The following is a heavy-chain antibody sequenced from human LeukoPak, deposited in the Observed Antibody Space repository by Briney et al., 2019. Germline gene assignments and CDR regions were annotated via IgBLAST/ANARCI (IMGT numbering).Heavy chain of an antibody. CDR2: VRYDGTNK. V-gene: IGHV3-30*02. CDR3: AKVEMSTSPGGIDY. J-gene: IGHJ4*02. D-gene: IGHD5-24*01. Sequence: GGSLRLSCAASGFTFSNFGMHWVRQAPGKGLEWVTFVRYDGTNKYYADSVKGRFTISRDNSKNTLYLQMNSLRVEDTAIYYCAKVEMSTSPGGIDYWGQGTLVTVSS. CDR1: GFTFSNFG.